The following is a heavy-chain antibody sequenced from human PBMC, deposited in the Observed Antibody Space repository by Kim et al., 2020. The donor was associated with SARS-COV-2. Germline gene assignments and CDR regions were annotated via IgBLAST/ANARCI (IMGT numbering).Heavy chain of an antibody. CDR3: AKIISPSIAVAGRAFDI. D-gene: IGHD6-19*01. V-gene: IGHV3-23*01. Sequence: VKGRFTISRANSKNTLYLQMNSLRAEDTAVYYCAKIISPSIAVAGRAFDIWGQGTMVTVSS. J-gene: IGHJ3*02.